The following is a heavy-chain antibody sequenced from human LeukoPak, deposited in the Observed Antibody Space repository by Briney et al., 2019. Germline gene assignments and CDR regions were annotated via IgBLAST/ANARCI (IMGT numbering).Heavy chain of an antibody. CDR1: GASISSSDYY. J-gene: IGHJ5*02. Sequence: SEALSLICSVSGASISSSDYYWGWIRQPPGKGLEWIGTIYHSGSTYYNASLKGRVTISVDTSKNQFSLKFNSVTAADTAVYFCARVGIVLVTGSNWVDPWGQGTLVTVSS. CDR2: IYHSGST. V-gene: IGHV4-39*07. CDR3: ARVGIVLVTGSNWVDP. D-gene: IGHD3-22*01.